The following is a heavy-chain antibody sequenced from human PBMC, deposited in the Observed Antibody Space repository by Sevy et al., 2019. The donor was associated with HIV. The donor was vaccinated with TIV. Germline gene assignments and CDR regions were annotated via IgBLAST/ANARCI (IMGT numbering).Heavy chain of an antibody. J-gene: IGHJ3*02. CDR1: GFTYNKYA. CDR2: IGGLDKNT. V-gene: IGHV3-23*01. CDR3: ARSRASDI. Sequence: GGSLRLSCAASGFTYNKYAMSWVRQAPGKGLEWVSIIGGLDKNTYYADSVKGRFTISRDNSNNTLYLQMNSLRAEDTAVYYCARSRASDIWDQGTKVTVSS.